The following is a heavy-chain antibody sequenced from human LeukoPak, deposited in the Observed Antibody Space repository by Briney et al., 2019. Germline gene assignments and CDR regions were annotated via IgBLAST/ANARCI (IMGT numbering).Heavy chain of an antibody. CDR2: IKSRTDGGTT. D-gene: IGHD6-13*01. CDR1: GFTFSAAW. CDR3: TTVGSSWGFDY. Sequence: GGSLRLSCVASGFTFSAAWMTWVRQAPGKGLECVGRIKSRTDGGTTDYATPVKGRFAISRDDSKNTLYLQMNSPKIEDTGVYYCTTVGSSWGFDYWGQGTLVTVSS. V-gene: IGHV3-15*01. J-gene: IGHJ4*02.